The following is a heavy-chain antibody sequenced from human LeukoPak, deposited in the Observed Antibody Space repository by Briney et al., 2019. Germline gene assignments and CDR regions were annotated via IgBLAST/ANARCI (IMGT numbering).Heavy chain of an antibody. CDR1: GGSISSYY. J-gene: IGHJ4*02. CDR3: ARGWGYFDY. CDR2: IYYSGST. Sequence: SETLSLTCTVSGGSISSYYWSWIRQPPGKGLEWIGYIYYSGSTNYNPSLKSRVTISVDTSKNQFSLKLSSVTAADTAVYYCARGWGYFDYWGQGTLVTVSS. D-gene: IGHD7-27*01. V-gene: IGHV4-59*01.